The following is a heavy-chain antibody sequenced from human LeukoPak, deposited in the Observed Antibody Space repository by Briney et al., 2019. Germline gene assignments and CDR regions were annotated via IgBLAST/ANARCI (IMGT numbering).Heavy chain of an antibody. J-gene: IGHJ6*03. V-gene: IGHV3-30*18. CDR3: AKGDFWSGYYYYYYYMDV. CDR2: ISYDGSNK. D-gene: IGHD3-3*01. CDR1: GFTFSSYG. Sequence: PGGSLRLSCAASGFTFSSYGMHWVRQAPGKGLEWVAVISYDGSNKYYADSVKGRITISRDNSKNTLYLQMNSLRAEDTAVYYCAKGDFWSGYYYYYYYMDVWGKGTTVTVSS.